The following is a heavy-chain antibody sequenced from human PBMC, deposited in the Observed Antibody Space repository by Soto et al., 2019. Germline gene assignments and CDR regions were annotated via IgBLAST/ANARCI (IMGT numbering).Heavy chain of an antibody. CDR3: ARVKRDYDFWSGYQTDYYYYGMDV. CDR1: GYTFTSYG. J-gene: IGHJ6*02. Sequence: ASVKVSCKASGYTFTSYGISWVRQAPGQGLEWMGWISAYNGNTNYAQKLQGRVTMTTDTSTSTAYMELGSLRSDDTAVYYWARVKRDYDFWSGYQTDYYYYGMDVWGQGTTVTVSS. V-gene: IGHV1-18*01. CDR2: ISAYNGNT. D-gene: IGHD3-3*01.